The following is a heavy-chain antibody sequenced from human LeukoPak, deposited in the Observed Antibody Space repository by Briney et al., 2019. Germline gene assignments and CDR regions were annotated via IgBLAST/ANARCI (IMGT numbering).Heavy chain of an antibody. V-gene: IGHV1-46*01. D-gene: IGHD5-24*01. CDR3: ARGRSGGDGYNLSP. Sequence: ASVRVSCKAAGYIFTSYVMNWVRQAPGQWLEWMGIINPSGGSTSYAQKFQGRVTMTRDTSTSTVYMELSSLRPEDTAVYYCARGRSGGDGYNLSPWGQGTLVTVSS. CDR1: GYIFTSYV. CDR2: INPSGGST. J-gene: IGHJ5*02.